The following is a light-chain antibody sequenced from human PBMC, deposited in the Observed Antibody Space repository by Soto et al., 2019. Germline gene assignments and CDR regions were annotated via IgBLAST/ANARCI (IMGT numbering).Light chain of an antibody. J-gene: IGKJ4*01. CDR3: QPYTDWPALT. V-gene: IGKV3-15*01. CDR2: AAS. CDR1: QSVSSN. Sequence: DTVMTQSPATLSVSPGERATLSCRASQSVSSNVAWYQQKPGQAPRLLIYAASTRATGISTRFRGRWSGTEFPLTINSPPSEAFSGFYLQPYTDWPALTFGGGTQVE.